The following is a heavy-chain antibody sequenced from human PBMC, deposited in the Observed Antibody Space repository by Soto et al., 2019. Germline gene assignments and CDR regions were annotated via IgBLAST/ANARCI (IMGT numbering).Heavy chain of an antibody. J-gene: IGHJ5*02. CDR3: ASAICSGGSCYAGWFDP. CDR1: GGSISSGGYY. D-gene: IGHD2-15*01. CDR2: IYYSGST. Sequence: QVQLQESGPGLVKPSQTLSLTCTVSGGSISSGGYYWSWIRQHPGKGLEWIGYIYYSGSTYYNPSLKSRVTISVDTSKNQFSLKLSSVTAADTAVYYCASAICSGGSCYAGWFDPWGQGTLVTVSS. V-gene: IGHV4-31*03.